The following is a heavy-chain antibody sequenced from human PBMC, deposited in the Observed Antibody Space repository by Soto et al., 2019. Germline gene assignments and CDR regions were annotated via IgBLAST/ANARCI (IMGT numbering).Heavy chain of an antibody. V-gene: IGHV1-46*01. CDR2: INPSGAST. CDR3: ARDRDYPGNVWFDP. D-gene: IGHD3-10*01. J-gene: IGHJ5*02. CDR1: GYIFSSYY. Sequence: ASVKVSCEASGYIFSSYYIHWVRQAPGQGLEWMGIINPSGASTSYAQKFQGRVTMTRDTSTSTLYMELSSLRSEDTAVYYCARDRDYPGNVWFDPWGQGPLLTVSS.